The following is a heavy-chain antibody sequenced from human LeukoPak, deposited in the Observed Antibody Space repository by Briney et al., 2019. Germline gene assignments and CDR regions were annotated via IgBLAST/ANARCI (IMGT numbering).Heavy chain of an antibody. CDR2: INAGKGNT. D-gene: IGHD3-10*01. CDR3: AREAGSQGFDY. J-gene: IGHJ4*02. CDR1: GYTFTSYA. V-gene: IGHV1-3*01. Sequence: ASVKVSCKASGYTFTSYAMHWVRQAPGQRLEWMGWINAGKGNTKYSQKFQGRVTITRDTSASTAYMELSSLRSEDTAVYYCAREAGSQGFDYWGQGTLVTVSS.